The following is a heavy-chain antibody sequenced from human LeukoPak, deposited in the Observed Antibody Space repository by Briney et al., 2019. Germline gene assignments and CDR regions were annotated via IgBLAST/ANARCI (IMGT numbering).Heavy chain of an antibody. CDR2: IIPILGIA. CDR3: ARDLDDIVVVPAAESYNWFDP. D-gene: IGHD2-2*01. V-gene: IGHV1-69*04. J-gene: IGHJ5*02. Sequence: GASVKVSCKASGGTFSSYAISWVRQAPGQGLEWMGRIIPILGIANYAQKFQGRVTITADKSTSTAYMELSSLRSEDTAVYYCARDLDDIVVVPAAESYNWFDPWGQGTLVTVSS. CDR1: GGTFSSYA.